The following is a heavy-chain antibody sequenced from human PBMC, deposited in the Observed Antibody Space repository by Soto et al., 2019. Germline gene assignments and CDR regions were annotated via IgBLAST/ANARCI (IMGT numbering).Heavy chain of an antibody. CDR3: ARDLGIAVAAPLFDY. Sequence: QVQLVESGGGVVQPGRSLRLSCAASGFTFSSYGMHWVRQAPGKGLEWVAVIWYDASNKYYADSVKGRFTISRDNSKTTLYLQMNSLRAEDTAVYYCARDLGIAVAAPLFDYWGQGTLVTVSS. CDR1: GFTFSSYG. D-gene: IGHD6-19*01. V-gene: IGHV3-33*01. CDR2: IWYDASNK. J-gene: IGHJ4*02.